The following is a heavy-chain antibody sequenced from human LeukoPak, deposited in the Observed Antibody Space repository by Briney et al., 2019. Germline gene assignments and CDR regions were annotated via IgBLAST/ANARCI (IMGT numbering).Heavy chain of an antibody. CDR1: GGSISSSNW. V-gene: IGHV4-4*02. J-gene: IGHJ4*02. CDR3: ARVYSEVGATNPFDY. D-gene: IGHD1-26*01. Sequence: SETLSLTCAVSGGSISSSNWWSWVRQPPGKGLEWIGEIYHSGSTNYNPSLKSRVTISVDKSKNQFSLKLSSVTAADTAVYYCARVYSEVGATNPFDYWGQGTLVTVSS. CDR2: IYHSGST.